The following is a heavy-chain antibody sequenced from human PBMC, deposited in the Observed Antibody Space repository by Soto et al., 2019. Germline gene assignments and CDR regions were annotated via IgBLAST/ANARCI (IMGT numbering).Heavy chain of an antibody. CDR3: AREGFSNYGGMSSAFDI. D-gene: IGHD4-4*01. J-gene: IGHJ3*02. CDR1: GFTFSSYW. CDR2: IKQDGSEK. V-gene: IGHV3-7*03. Sequence: VQLVESGGGLVQPGGSLRLSCAASGFTFSSYWMSWVRQAPGKGLEWVANIKQDGSEKYYVDSVKGRFTISRDNAKNSLYLQMNSLRAEDTAVYYCAREGFSNYGGMSSAFDIWGQGTMVTVSS.